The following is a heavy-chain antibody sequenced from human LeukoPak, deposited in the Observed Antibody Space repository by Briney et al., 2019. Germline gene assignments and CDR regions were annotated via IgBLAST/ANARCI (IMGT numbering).Heavy chain of an antibody. J-gene: IGHJ4*02. CDR2: IYSGGST. Sequence: GGSLRLSCAASGFTASSNYMSWVRQAPGKGLEWVSVIYSGGSTYYADSVKGRFTISRDNSKNTLYLQMNSLRAEDTAVYYCARDRVGVLDYWGQGTLVTVSS. V-gene: IGHV3-66*01. D-gene: IGHD1-26*01. CDR1: GFTASSNY. CDR3: ARDRVGVLDY.